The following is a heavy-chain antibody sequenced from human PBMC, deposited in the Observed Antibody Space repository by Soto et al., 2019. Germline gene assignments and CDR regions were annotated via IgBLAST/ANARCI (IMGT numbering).Heavy chain of an antibody. J-gene: IGHJ6*02. CDR2: ISAYSVDT. Sequence: QVKLVQSGAEVKKPGASVKVSCKASGYRFETYAMTWVRQAPGQGLEWMGWISAYSVDTYSAQKFQDRLTMTKDTSTGPGYREFRSLTSNYTAVYYCARGHGAIRGALDVWGQGTTVTVYS. CDR1: GYRFETYA. V-gene: IGHV1-18*01. D-gene: IGHD1-26*01. CDR3: ARGHGAIRGALDV.